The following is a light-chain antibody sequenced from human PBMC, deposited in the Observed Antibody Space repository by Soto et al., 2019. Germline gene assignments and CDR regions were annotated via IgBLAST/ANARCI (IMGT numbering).Light chain of an antibody. CDR3: QQYNNWPRT. J-gene: IGKJ1*01. V-gene: IGKV3-15*01. Sequence: EILMTQSPATLSLSPGERATLSCRASQSVSSNLAWYQQKPGQAPRLLIYGASTRATGIPARFSGSGSGTEFTLTISSLKSEDFEVYYCQQYNNWPRTFGQGTKVDIK. CDR2: GAS. CDR1: QSVSSN.